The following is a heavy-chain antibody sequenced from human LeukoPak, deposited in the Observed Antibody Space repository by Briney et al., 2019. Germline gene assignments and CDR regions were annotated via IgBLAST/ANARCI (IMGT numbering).Heavy chain of an antibody. V-gene: IGHV3-53*01. CDR2: IYSGGGT. CDR1: GFSVSSNF. CDR3: ARSTSYHFDY. Sequence: GGSLRLSCAASGFSVSSNFMSWVRQAPGKGLEWVSIIYSGGGTNYADSVEGRFTISRDNSKNTLYLQMNSLRAEDTAVYYCARSTSYHFDYWGQGTLVTVSS. J-gene: IGHJ4*02. D-gene: IGHD2-2*01.